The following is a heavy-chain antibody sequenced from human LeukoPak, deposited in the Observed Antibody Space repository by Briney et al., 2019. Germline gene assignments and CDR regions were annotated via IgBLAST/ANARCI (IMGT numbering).Heavy chain of an antibody. V-gene: IGHV1-8*01. CDR2: MNPNSGNT. CDR3: ARSTHRNSDAFDI. J-gene: IGHJ3*02. D-gene: IGHD2-2*01. CDR1: GYTFTSYD. Sequence: RASVKVSCKASGYTFTSYDINWVRQATGQGLEWMGWMNPNSGNTGYAQKFQGRVTMTTDTSTNTAYMDLRSLRSDDTAMYYCARSTHRNSDAFDIWGQGTMVTVSS.